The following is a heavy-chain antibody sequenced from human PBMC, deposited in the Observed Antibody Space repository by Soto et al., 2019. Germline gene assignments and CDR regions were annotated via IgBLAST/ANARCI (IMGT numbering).Heavy chain of an antibody. V-gene: IGHV3-30*18. CDR3: AKGSFSAHQFLDP. Sequence: QVQLVESGGGVVQPGRSLRLSCAASGFTFSNYGMHWVRQAPGKGLEWVTTISSDGNDKYYAGSVKGRFTISRDNSENTLDLQMNGLRAEDTAVHYCAKGSFSAHQFLDPWGQGTRVTVSS. CDR2: ISSDGNDK. CDR1: GFTFSNYG. D-gene: IGHD3-10*01. J-gene: IGHJ5*02.